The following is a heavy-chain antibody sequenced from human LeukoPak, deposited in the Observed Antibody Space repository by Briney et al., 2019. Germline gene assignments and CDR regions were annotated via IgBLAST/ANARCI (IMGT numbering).Heavy chain of an antibody. CDR1: GYSFNSYW. J-gene: IGHJ4*02. Sequence: GESLKISCKGSGYSFNSYWIGWVRQKPGKGLEWMGIIYPGDSDTRYSPSFQGQVTISADKSITTTYPQWSSLKASDTAMYYCARGSLNWPFDYWGQGTLVTVSS. CDR3: ARGSLNWPFDY. V-gene: IGHV5-51*01. CDR2: IYPGDSDT. D-gene: IGHD1-20*01.